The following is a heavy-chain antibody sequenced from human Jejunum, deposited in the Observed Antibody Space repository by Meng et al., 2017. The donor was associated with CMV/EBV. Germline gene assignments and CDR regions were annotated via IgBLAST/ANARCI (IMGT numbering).Heavy chain of an antibody. CDR3: ARFSIVGATNAFDI. CDR1: GVTVSSDY. V-gene: IGHV3-53*01. Sequence: ASGVTVSSDYMSWVRQAPGKGRGWVASMYIGSSTDYANSVKGRFTISRDSSKNTLYLQMNNVRAEDTALYYCARFSIVGATNAFDIRGQGTMVTVSS. D-gene: IGHD1-26*01. J-gene: IGHJ3*02. CDR2: MYIGSST.